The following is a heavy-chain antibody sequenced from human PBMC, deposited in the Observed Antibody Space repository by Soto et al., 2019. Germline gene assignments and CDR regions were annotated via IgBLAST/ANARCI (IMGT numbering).Heavy chain of an antibody. CDR1: GFTFNTFA. CDR2: ISVGGGTT. Sequence: EVQLLEAGGGLVEPGGSLRLYCTTSGFTFNTFAMASVRQAPGKGRERVSGISVGGGTTYYAHSVKGRFIISTDNSKTTAYLRKTTLSAADTAVYYCAGDWTSSWCSGRHADYWGQGTLSTAS. V-gene: IGHV3-23*01. CDR3: AGDWTSSWCSGRHADY. D-gene: IGHD6-13*01. J-gene: IGHJ4*02.